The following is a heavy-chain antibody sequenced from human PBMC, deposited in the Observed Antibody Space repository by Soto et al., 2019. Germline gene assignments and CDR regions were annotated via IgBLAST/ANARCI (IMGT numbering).Heavy chain of an antibody. Sequence: SETLSLTCTVSGGSISSGDYYWSWIRQPPGKGLEWIGYIYYSGSTYYNPSLKSRVTISVDTSKNQFSLKLSSVTAADTAVYYCARDRGDSTPAIDYWGQGTLVTVYS. CDR2: IYYSGST. CDR3: ARDRGDSTPAIDY. CDR1: GGSISSGDYY. J-gene: IGHJ4*02. V-gene: IGHV4-30-4*01. D-gene: IGHD3-22*01.